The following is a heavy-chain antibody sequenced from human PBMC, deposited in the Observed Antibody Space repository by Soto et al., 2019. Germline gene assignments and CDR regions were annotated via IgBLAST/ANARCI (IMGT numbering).Heavy chain of an antibody. Sequence: EVQLVESGGGLVQPGRSLRLSCAASGFTFDDYAMHWVRQVPVKGLEWVSGINWNSGSIGYGDSVKGRFAISRDNATNSLHLQMNSLSAEDTAFYYCVKDESINWYSGHFRHWGQGTLVTVSS. J-gene: IGHJ1*01. CDR1: GFTFDDYA. CDR3: VKDESINWYSGHFRH. D-gene: IGHD6-13*01. V-gene: IGHV3-9*01. CDR2: INWNSGSI.